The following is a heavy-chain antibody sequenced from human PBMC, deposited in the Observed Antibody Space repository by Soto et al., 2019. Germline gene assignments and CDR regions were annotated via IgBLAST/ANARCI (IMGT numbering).Heavy chain of an antibody. CDR2: IKPSTGQT. Sequence: ASVKVSCKTSGYIFTSYNVHWVRQAPGQGLEWLGIIKPSTGQTRDAQKVQGRITMTRDTSASTVYMELTRLRSEDTAVYYCATGATVDLWGQGTLVTVSS. D-gene: IGHD1-26*01. J-gene: IGHJ5*02. CDR3: ATGATVDL. V-gene: IGHV1-46*01. CDR1: GYIFTSYN.